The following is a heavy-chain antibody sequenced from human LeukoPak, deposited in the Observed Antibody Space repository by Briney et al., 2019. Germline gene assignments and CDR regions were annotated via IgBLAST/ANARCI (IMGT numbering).Heavy chain of an antibody. V-gene: IGHV1-46*01. Sequence: ASVKVSCKASGYTFTGYYIHWVRQAPGQGLEWMGILNPSSGTTSYAQNFQGRVTMTRDMSTTTVYMELSSLRSEDTAVYYCARDPGLQGNYYYMDVWGKGTTVTVSS. CDR1: GYTFTGYY. CDR3: ARDPGLQGNYYYMDV. J-gene: IGHJ6*03. CDR2: LNPSSGTT. D-gene: IGHD4-11*01.